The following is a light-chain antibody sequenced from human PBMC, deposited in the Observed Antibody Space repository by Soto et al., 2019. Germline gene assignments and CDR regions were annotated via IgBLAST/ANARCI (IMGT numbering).Light chain of an antibody. CDR1: SSDVGDYNY. Sequence: QSVLTQPPSASGSPVQSVTISCTGTSSDVGDYNYVSWYQQHPGKAPKLMIYEVNKRPSGVPDRFSGSKAGNTASLTVFGLQAEDEADYYCSSYAGSDVFVFGTGTKVTVL. V-gene: IGLV2-8*01. CDR2: EVN. J-gene: IGLJ1*01. CDR3: SSYAGSDVFV.